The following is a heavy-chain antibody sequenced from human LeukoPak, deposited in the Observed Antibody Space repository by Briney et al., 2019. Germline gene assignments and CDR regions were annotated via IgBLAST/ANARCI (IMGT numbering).Heavy chain of an antibody. D-gene: IGHD5-12*01. CDR3: AKDIVATIDYYYYYMDV. CDR1: GFTFSNAW. CDR2: IKSKTDGGTT. Sequence: GGSLRLSCAASGFTFSNAWMSWVRQAPGKGLEWVGRIKSKTDGGTTDYAAPVKGRFTISRDDSKNTLYLQMNSLRAEDTAVYYCAKDIVATIDYYYYYMDVWGKGTTVTISS. J-gene: IGHJ6*03. V-gene: IGHV3-15*01.